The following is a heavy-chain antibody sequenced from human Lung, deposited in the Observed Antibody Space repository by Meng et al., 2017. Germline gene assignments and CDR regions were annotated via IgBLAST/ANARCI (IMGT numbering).Heavy chain of an antibody. CDR3: AKNMGIAVGGNDPVMDY. J-gene: IGHJ4*02. CDR2: ISGSGANT. CDR1: GLTFSGDA. Sequence: GGSLRLSCAASGLTFSGDAMSWVRRAPGKGLECVPVISGSGANTYYADSMKGRFTISRDNSKNTLYLQVNSLRAEDTAIYYCAKNMGIAVGGNDPVMDYWGQGTLVTVSS. V-gene: IGHV3-23*01. D-gene: IGHD6-19*01.